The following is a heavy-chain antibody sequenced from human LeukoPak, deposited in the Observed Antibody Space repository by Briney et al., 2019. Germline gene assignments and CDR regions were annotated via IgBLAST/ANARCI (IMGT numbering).Heavy chain of an antibody. CDR2: INPTGTGT. V-gene: IGHV1-46*01. D-gene: IGHD1-26*01. CDR3: ARGGRGSYYHIDY. J-gene: IGHJ4*02. CDR1: GYTFINNW. Sequence: GASVKVSCKASGYTFINNWMHWVRQAPGQGLEWVGLINPTGTGTLYAQKFQGRVTLTRDMSTTTDYMELSSLTSEDTAVYYCARGGRGSYYHIDYWGQGTLVTVSS.